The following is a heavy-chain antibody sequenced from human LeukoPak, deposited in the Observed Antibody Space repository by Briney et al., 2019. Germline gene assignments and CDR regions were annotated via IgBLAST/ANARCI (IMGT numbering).Heavy chain of an antibody. D-gene: IGHD6-19*01. CDR2: ITYDGTEI. CDR1: GFTISIEG. Sequence: PGGSLRLSCAASGFTISIEGMHWVRQAPGKGLEWVAVITYDGTEIHYGDSVKGRFTISRDSFKNTLHLQMNSLRVEDTAVYYCAKEQSSGWYRVADYWGQGTLVTVSS. J-gene: IGHJ4*02. V-gene: IGHV3-30*18. CDR3: AKEQSSGWYRVADY.